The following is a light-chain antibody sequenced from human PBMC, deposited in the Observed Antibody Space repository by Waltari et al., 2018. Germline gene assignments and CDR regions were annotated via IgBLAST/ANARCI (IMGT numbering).Light chain of an antibody. CDR3: CSYAGSYTFV. J-gene: IGLJ1*01. Sequence: QSALTQPRSVSGSPGQSVTISCTGTSSDVGGYHYVSWYQQHPGKAPKLIIYDVFEWPSGVPDRFSGSKSGNPASLTVSGLQAEDEAEYYCCSYAGSYTFVFGTGTKVTVL. CDR1: SSDVGGYHY. CDR2: DVF. V-gene: IGLV2-11*01.